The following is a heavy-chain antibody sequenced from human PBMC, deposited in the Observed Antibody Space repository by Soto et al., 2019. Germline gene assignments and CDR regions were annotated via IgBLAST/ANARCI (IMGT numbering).Heavy chain of an antibody. Sequence: GGSLRLSCAASGFTFSNAWMSWVRQAPGKGLEWVGRIKSKTDGGTTDYAAPVKGRFTISRDDSKNTLYLQMNSLKTEDTAVYYCMGYNWNYPSIDYWGQGTLVTVSS. D-gene: IGHD1-7*01. V-gene: IGHV3-15*01. J-gene: IGHJ4*02. CDR3: MGYNWNYPSIDY. CDR1: GFTFSNAW. CDR2: IKSKTDGGTT.